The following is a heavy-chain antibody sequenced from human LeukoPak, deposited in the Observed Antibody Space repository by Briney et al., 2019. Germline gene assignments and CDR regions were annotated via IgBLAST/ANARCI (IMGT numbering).Heavy chain of an antibody. Sequence: GGSLRLSCAASGFTFSSYAMSWVRQAPGKGLEWVSAISGSGGSTYYADSVKGRFTISRDNSKNTLYLQMNSLRAEDTAVYYCAKDLRVYDSIGYDFDYWGQGTLVTVSS. V-gene: IGHV3-23*01. CDR3: AKDLRVYDSIGYDFDY. CDR1: GFTFSSYA. D-gene: IGHD3-22*01. J-gene: IGHJ4*02. CDR2: ISGSGGST.